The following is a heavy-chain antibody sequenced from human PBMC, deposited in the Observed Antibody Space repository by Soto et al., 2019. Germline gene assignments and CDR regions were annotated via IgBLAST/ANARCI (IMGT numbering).Heavy chain of an antibody. CDR2: IYYSGST. CDR1: GGSISSSNFY. J-gene: IGHJ3*02. CDR3: ARQGEGGRAFDI. D-gene: IGHD3-10*01. V-gene: IGHV4-39*01. Sequence: QLQLQESGPGLVKPSETLSLTCTVSGGSISSSNFYWGWIRQPPGKGLEWIGTIYYSGSTYYNPSLKSRVSISVDTSKNQFALKLSSVTAADTAVYYCARQGEGGRAFDIWVQGTMVTVSS.